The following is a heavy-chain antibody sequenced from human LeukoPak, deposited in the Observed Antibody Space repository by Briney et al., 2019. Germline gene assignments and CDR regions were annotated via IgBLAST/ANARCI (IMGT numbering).Heavy chain of an antibody. CDR3: ARDPHTSIAVAGTDY. D-gene: IGHD6-19*01. V-gene: IGHV3-48*01. Sequence: PGGALRLSCAASGFTFSSCSMNWVRQAPGKGLERVSYISSSSSTIYYADSVKGRFTISRDNAKNSLYLQMNSLRAEDTAVYYCARDPHTSIAVAGTDYWGQGTLVTVSS. CDR2: ISSSSSTI. J-gene: IGHJ4*02. CDR1: GFTFSSCS.